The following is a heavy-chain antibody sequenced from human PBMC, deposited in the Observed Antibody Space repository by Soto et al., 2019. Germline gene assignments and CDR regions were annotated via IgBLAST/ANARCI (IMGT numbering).Heavy chain of an antibody. J-gene: IGHJ4*02. D-gene: IGHD6-19*01. CDR2: IKSSGST. CDR1: GGSITRNDHY. CDR3: ARLGSSGWYQGSYFDY. Sequence: QLQLQESGPGLVRPSETLSLISTVSGGSITRNDHYWGWIRQSPGKGLEWIGDIKSSGSTNYNLSLKSRVSMSVETSKNQFSLKMNSVTAADTAVYYCARLGSSGWYQGSYFDYWGQGTLVTVSS. V-gene: IGHV4-39*01.